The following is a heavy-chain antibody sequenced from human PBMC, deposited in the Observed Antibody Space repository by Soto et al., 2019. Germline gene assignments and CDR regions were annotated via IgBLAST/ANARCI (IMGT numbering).Heavy chain of an antibody. D-gene: IGHD3-10*01. CDR1: GFTCGSYE. V-gene: IGHV3-48*03. CDR3: AKDVFGVWFGELLSFDC. J-gene: IGHJ4*02. CDR2: ISSSGSTI. Sequence: PGGSLRLSCEASGFTCGSYEMNWDGQPPGKGLEWVSYISSSGSTIYYADSVKGRFTISRDNAKNSLYLQMNSLGVEDTAVYYCAKDVFGVWFGELLSFDCWGQGSLVTVSS.